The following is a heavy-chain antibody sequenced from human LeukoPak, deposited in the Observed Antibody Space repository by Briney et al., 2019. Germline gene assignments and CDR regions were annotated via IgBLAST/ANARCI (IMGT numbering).Heavy chain of an antibody. CDR3: ASWPYIAARPYFDY. CDR1: GGSISSGGYY. J-gene: IGHJ4*02. D-gene: IGHD6-6*01. Sequence: SQTLSLTCTVSGGSISSGGYYWSWIRQHPGKGLEWIGYIYYSGSTYYNPSLKSRVTISVDTSKNQFSLKLSSVTAADTAVHYCASWPYIAARPYFDYWGQGTLVTVSS. CDR2: IYYSGST. V-gene: IGHV4-31*03.